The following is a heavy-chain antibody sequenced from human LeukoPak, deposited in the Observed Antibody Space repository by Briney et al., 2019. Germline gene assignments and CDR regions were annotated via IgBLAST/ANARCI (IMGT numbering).Heavy chain of an antibody. D-gene: IGHD2-15*01. CDR1: GYSFTSYW. J-gene: IGHJ6*02. Sequence: GESLKISCKGSGYSFTSYWIGWVRQMPGKGLEWMGIIYPGDSDTRYSPSFQGQATISADKSISTAYLQWSSLKASDTAMYYCARSRYCSGGSCPAWDYYYGMDVWGQGTTVTVSS. CDR2: IYPGDSDT. CDR3: ARSRYCSGGSCPAWDYYYGMDV. V-gene: IGHV5-51*01.